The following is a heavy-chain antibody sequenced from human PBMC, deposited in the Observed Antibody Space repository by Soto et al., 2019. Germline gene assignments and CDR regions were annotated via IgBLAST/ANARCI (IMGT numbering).Heavy chain of an antibody. CDR2: INPNSGGT. CDR3: ARFGARAYGMDV. Sequence: ASVKVSCKASGYTFTGYYTHWVRQAPGQGLEWMGWINPNSGGTNYAQKFQGRVTMTRDTSISTAYMELSRLRSDDTAVYYCARFGARAYGMDVWGQGTTVTVSS. J-gene: IGHJ6*02. CDR1: GYTFTGYY. D-gene: IGHD1-26*01. V-gene: IGHV1-2*02.